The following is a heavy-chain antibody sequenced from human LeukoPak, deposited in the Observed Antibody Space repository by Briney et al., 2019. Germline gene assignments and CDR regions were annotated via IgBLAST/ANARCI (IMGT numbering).Heavy chain of an antibody. V-gene: IGHV3-11*01. J-gene: IGHJ3*02. Sequence: GGSLRLSCAASGFTFSDYYMSWLRQAPGKGLERVSYISSSGSTIYYADSVKGRFTISRDNAKNSLYLQMNSLRAEDTAVYYCARARLGYCSSTSCYLDAFDIWGQGTMVTVSS. D-gene: IGHD2-2*01. CDR3: ARARLGYCSSTSCYLDAFDI. CDR1: GFTFSDYY. CDR2: ISSSGSTI.